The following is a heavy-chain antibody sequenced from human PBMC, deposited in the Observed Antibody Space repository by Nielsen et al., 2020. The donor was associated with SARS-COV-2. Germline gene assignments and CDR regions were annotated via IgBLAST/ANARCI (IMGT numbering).Heavy chain of an antibody. CDR1: GCSISNNY. J-gene: IGHJ6*03. Sequence: SETLSLTCTVSGCSISNNYWSWVRKPPGKGLEWVGYILNSGSTSYNPAFKSRVTNSVNTSKKQFSLRLKSVTAADTAVYYCARLYCSSDTCYSLFDYMDDWGRGTTVTVSS. V-gene: IGHV4-59*08. CDR3: ARLYCSSDTCYSLFDYMDD. CDR2: ILNSGST. D-gene: IGHD2-2*01.